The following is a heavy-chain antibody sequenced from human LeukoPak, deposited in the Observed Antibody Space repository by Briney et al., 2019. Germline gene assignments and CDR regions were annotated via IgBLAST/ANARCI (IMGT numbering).Heavy chain of an antibody. J-gene: IGHJ4*02. CDR1: GGSFSGYY. CDR3: ARVGSYGDPQYYFDY. CDR2: IYTSGST. D-gene: IGHD4-17*01. Sequence: SETLSLTCAVYGGSFSGYYWSWIRQPAGKGLEWIGRIYTSGSTNYNPSLKSRVTMSVDTSKNQFSLKLSSVTAADTAVYYCARVGSYGDPQYYFDYWGQGTLVTVSS. V-gene: IGHV4-59*10.